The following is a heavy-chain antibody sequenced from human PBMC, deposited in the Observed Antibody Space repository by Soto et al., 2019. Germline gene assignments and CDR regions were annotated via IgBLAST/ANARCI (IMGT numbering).Heavy chain of an antibody. Sequence: EVHLLQSGGGLVQPGGSLRLSCAASGFSFSSFALSWVRQSPGKGLEWVAAVSGRGGDTYYANSVKGRFTISRDNSQNTLFLHMNSLRAEDSAIYYCAKDPNYVFWSGFSAVYFDYWGQGTLVSVSS. V-gene: IGHV3-23*01. CDR2: VSGRGGDT. D-gene: IGHD3-3*01. CDR3: AKDPNYVFWSGFSAVYFDY. J-gene: IGHJ4*02. CDR1: GFSFSSFA.